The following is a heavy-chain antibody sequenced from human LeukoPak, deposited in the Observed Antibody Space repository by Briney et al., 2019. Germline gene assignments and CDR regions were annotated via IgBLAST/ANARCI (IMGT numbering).Heavy chain of an antibody. CDR1: GFTFSSYA. J-gene: IGHJ4*02. D-gene: IGHD3-22*01. CDR2: ISYDGSNK. V-gene: IGHV3-30-3*01. CDR3: ARAYYYDSSGYYYRGYYFDY. Sequence: GGSLRLSCAASGFTFSSYAMHWVRQAPGKGLEWVAVISYDGSNKYYADSVKGRFTISRDNSKNTLYLQMNSLRAEDTAVYYCARAYYYDSSGYYYRGYYFDYWGQGTLVTVSS.